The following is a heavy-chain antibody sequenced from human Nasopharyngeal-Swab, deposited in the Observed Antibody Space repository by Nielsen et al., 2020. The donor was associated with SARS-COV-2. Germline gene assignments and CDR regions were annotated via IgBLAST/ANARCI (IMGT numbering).Heavy chain of an antibody. CDR2: IYYSGST. J-gene: IGHJ6*02. D-gene: IGHD3-10*01. Sequence: SETLSLTCTVSGGSVSSGSYYWSWIRQPPGKGLEWIGYIYYSGSTNYSPSLKSRVTISVDTSKNQFSLKLSSVTAADTAVYYCARDHYGSGSPSMDVWGQGTTATVSS. CDR1: GGSVSSGSYY. V-gene: IGHV4-61*01. CDR3: ARDHYGSGSPSMDV.